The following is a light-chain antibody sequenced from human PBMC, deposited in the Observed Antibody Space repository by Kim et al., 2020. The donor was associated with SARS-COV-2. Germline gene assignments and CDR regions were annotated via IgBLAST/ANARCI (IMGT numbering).Light chain of an antibody. V-gene: IGLV2-8*01. CDR3: SSYAGSNNLV. CDR2: EVS. Sequence: GQSVTISCTGTSGDVGGYNYVSWYQQHPGKAPKLMIYEVSKRPSGVPDRFSGSKSGNTASLTVSGLQAEDEADYYCSSYAGSNNLVFGGGTQLTVL. CDR1: SGDVGGYNY. J-gene: IGLJ3*02.